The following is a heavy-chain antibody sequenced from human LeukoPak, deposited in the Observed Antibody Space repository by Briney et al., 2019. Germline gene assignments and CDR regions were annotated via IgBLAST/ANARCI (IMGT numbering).Heavy chain of an antibody. Sequence: PGASLRLSLTDPGSSCGECAKISVVAAPGKGLEWVSLISGDGGSTYYADSVKGRFTISRDNSKNSLYLQMNSLRTEDTALYYCAKDRPRGNYYDYVWGSYRRPDYYYYGMDVWGQGTTVTVSS. CDR1: GSSCGECA. D-gene: IGHD3-16*02. CDR2: ISGDGGST. J-gene: IGHJ6*02. V-gene: IGHV3-43*02. CDR3: AKDRPRGNYYDYVWGSYRRPDYYYYGMDV.